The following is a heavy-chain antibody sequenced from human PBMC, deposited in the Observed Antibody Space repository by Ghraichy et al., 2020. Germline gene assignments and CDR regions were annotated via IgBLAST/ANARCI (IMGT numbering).Heavy chain of an antibody. J-gene: IGHJ6*03. D-gene: IGHD2-2*01. CDR1: GFTVSSNY. CDR3: ARGNSGGVVPAANYYYYYMDV. Sequence: GGSLRLSCAASGFTVSSNYMSWVRQAPGKGLEWVSVIYSGGSTYYADSVKGRFTISRDNSKNTLYLQMNSLRAEDTAVYYCARGNSGGVVPAANYYYYYMDVWGKGTTVTVSS. V-gene: IGHV3-53*01. CDR2: IYSGGST.